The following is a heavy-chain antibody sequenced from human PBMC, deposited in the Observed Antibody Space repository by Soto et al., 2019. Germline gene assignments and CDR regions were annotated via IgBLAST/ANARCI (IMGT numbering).Heavy chain of an antibody. D-gene: IGHD2-15*01. Sequence: ASVKVSCKASGGTFSSYAISWVRQAPGQGLEWMGGIIPIFGTANYAQKFQGRVTITADESTSTAYMELSSLRSEDTAVYYCARVSSDIVVVVAPYYYYGMDVWGQGTTVTVS. V-gene: IGHV1-69*13. CDR3: ARVSSDIVVVVAPYYYYGMDV. J-gene: IGHJ6*02. CDR2: IIPIFGTA. CDR1: GGTFSSYA.